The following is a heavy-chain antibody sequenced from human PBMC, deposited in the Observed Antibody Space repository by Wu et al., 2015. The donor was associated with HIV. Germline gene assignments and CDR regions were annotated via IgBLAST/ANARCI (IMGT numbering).Heavy chain of an antibody. V-gene: IGHV1-2*02. CDR2: VNPNSGDT. Sequence: QVQLVQSGAEVKMPGASVKVSCKASGYTFTGYYMHWVRQAPGQGLEWMGWVNPNSGDTNYAQKFQGRVTMTRDTSISTAYMELSRLRSDDTAVYYCARAITVKYAFDIVGPRDNGHRLF. CDR1: GYTFTGYY. CDR3: ARAITVKYAFDI. D-gene: IGHD4-17*01. J-gene: IGHJ3*02.